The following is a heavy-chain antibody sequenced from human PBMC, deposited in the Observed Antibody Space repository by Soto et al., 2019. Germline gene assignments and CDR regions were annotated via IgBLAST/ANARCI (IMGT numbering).Heavy chain of an antibody. Sequence: QVQLQESGPGLVKPSETLSLTCTVSGGSISSGGYYWSWIRQHPGKGLEWIGYIYYSGSTYYNPSLKRRVTISVDTSKNQFSLKLSSVTAADTAVYYYARGGIAAASPPDYWGQGTLVTVSS. D-gene: IGHD6-13*01. V-gene: IGHV4-31*03. CDR1: GGSISSGGYY. J-gene: IGHJ4*02. CDR3: ARGGIAAASPPDY. CDR2: IYYSGST.